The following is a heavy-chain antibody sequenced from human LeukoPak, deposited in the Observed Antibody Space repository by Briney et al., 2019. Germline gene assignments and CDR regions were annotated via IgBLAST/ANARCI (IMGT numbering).Heavy chain of an antibody. V-gene: IGHV5-51*01. CDR3: ARRGGADCSGGSCYPSPYYYYGMDV. CDR1: GYSFTSYW. CDR2: IYPGDSDT. J-gene: IGHJ6*02. Sequence: GESLKISCKGSGYSFTSYWIGWVRQMPGKGLEWMGIIYPGDSDTRYSPSFQGQVTISADKSISTAYLQWSSLKASDTAMYYCARRGGADCSGGSCYPSPYYYYGMDVWGQGTLVTVSS. D-gene: IGHD2-15*01.